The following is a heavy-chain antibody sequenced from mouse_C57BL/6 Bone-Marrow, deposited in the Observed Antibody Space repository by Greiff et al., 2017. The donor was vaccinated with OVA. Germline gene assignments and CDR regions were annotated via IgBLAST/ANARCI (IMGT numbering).Heavy chain of an antibody. Sequence: QVQLQQSGPELVKPGASVKISCKASGYTFTDYYINWVKQRPGQGLEWIGWIFPGSGSTYYNEKFKGKATLTVDKSSSTAYMLLSSLTSEDSAVYFCASLYYYGSSYVGYWGQGTTLTVSS. D-gene: IGHD1-1*01. CDR3: ASLYYYGSSYVGY. J-gene: IGHJ2*01. CDR1: GYTFTDYY. CDR2: IFPGSGST. V-gene: IGHV1-75*01.